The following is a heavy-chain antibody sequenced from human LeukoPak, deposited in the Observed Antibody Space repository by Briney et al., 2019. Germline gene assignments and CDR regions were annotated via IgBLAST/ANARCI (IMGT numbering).Heavy chain of an antibody. Sequence: PGGSLRLSCAASGFTVSSNYMSWVRQAPGKGLEWVSVIYSGGSTYYADSVKGRFTISRDNSKNTLYLQMNGLRAEDTAVYYCARGYSRSWYYFDYWGQGTLVTVSS. CDR2: IYSGGST. D-gene: IGHD6-13*01. J-gene: IGHJ4*02. CDR3: ARGYSRSWYYFDY. V-gene: IGHV3-53*01. CDR1: GFTVSSNY.